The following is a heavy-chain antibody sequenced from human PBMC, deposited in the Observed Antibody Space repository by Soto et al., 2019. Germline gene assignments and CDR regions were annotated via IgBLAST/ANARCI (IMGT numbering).Heavy chain of an antibody. Sequence: QVPLVHSGTEVREPGASVRVSCKASGYTFRNYDINWVRQAPGQGLEWMGWMNPKSGNTGSALKFQGRITMTRDNSITTAYMELGSLTSEDTAVYFCAREPTGPAHYLDSWSQGTLVTVSS. CDR1: GYTFRNYD. V-gene: IGHV1-8*01. D-gene: IGHD1-1*01. J-gene: IGHJ4*02. CDR3: AREPTGPAHYLDS. CDR2: MNPKSGNT.